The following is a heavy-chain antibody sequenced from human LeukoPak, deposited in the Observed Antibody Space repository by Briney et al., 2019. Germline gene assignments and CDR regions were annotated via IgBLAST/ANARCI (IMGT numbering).Heavy chain of an antibody. V-gene: IGHV1-69*05. Sequence: SVKVSCKASGGTFSSYAISWVRQAPGHGLEWMARIIPIFGTANYAQKFQGGVTITTDESTSTAYMELSSLRSEDTAVYYCARTLYSGSYYPDYWGQGTLVTVSS. CDR3: ARTLYSGSYYPDY. CDR2: IIPIFGTA. D-gene: IGHD1-26*01. J-gene: IGHJ4*02. CDR1: GGTFSSYA.